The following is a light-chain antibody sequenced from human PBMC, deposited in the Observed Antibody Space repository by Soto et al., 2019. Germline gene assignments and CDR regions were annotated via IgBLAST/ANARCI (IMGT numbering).Light chain of an antibody. J-gene: IGKJ1*01. CDR2: EAS. CDR1: QSISNW. Sequence: DIQMTQSPSTLSASVGDRVTITCRASQSISNWLAWYEQKPGKAPKVLIYEASSLQSGVPSRFSGSGSGTEFTLTISSLQPDDFATYYCQQYKSYLWTFGQGTKV. V-gene: IGKV1-5*03. CDR3: QQYKSYLWT.